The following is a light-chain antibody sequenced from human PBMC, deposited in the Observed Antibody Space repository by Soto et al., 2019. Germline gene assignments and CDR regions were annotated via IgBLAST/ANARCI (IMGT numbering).Light chain of an antibody. V-gene: IGKV3-11*01. J-gene: IGKJ5*01. CDR3: QQRQYWPPIT. CDR2: DAS. CDR1: QSISNN. Sequence: EIVLTQSPATLSVSPGERATLSCRASQSISNNLACYQQKPGQAPRLLIYDASNRATGIPARFIGSGSGTDFTLIISSLEPEDFAVYYCQQRQYWPPITFGQGTRLEIK.